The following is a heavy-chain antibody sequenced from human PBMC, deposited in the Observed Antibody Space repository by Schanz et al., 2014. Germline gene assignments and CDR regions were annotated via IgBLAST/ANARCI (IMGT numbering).Heavy chain of an antibody. D-gene: IGHD1-26*01. CDR3: AKDQGPVLPPFDS. Sequence: EVQLVESGGGLVQPGGSLRLSCAASGFTFSSYAMSWVRQAPGKGLEWVSGISGTGGGTAYYADSVKGRFTISRDNSMHTLYLQMNSPRDEDTAVYFCAKDQGPVLPPFDSWGQGTLVTVSS. J-gene: IGHJ4*02. CDR1: GFTFSSYA. CDR2: ISGTGGGTA. V-gene: IGHV3-23*04.